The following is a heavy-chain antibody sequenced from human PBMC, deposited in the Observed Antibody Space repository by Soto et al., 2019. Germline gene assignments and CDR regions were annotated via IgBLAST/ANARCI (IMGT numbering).Heavy chain of an antibody. J-gene: IGHJ6*02. CDR3: ARDRTKSIFGDYYYYGMDV. CDR1: GYTFTSYG. CDR2: ISAYNGNT. V-gene: IGHV1-18*01. D-gene: IGHD3-3*01. Sequence: GASVKVSCKASGYTFTSYGFSWVRQVPGQGLEWMGWISAYNGNTNYAQKLQGRVTMTTDTSTSTAYMELRSLRSDDTAVYYCARDRTKSIFGDYYYYGMDVWGQGTTVTVSS.